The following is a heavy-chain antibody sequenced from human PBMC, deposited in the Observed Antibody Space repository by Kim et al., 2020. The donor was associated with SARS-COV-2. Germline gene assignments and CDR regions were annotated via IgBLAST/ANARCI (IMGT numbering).Heavy chain of an antibody. D-gene: IGHD6-19*01. CDR2: IRSKANSYAT. Sequence: GGSLRLSCAASGFTFSSSTMHWVRQASGKGLVWVGRIRSKANSYATAYAASGRNRFTISSDDSKHTAYLQMNSLKTAATSVYSCTRVNPIADGWYDALD. J-gene: IGHJ3*02. CDR1: GFTFSSST. V-gene: IGHV3-73*01. CDR3: TRVNPIADGWYDALD.